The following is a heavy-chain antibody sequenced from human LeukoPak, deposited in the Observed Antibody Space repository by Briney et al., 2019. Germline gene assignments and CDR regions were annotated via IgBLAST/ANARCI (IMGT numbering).Heavy chain of an antibody. V-gene: IGHV3-33*06. Sequence: GCTLRLSFAASGFIFISYGLHWVRQASAKGLDCVAVIWYDGSIKYYADSVKGRFTISRDNSKTTMYLQMNSLRAEDTAVYYCAKDLLGRGYSYGHTFFDYWGQGTLVTVSS. J-gene: IGHJ4*02. CDR3: AKDLLGRGYSYGHTFFDY. CDR2: IWYDGSIK. D-gene: IGHD5-18*01. CDR1: GFIFISYG.